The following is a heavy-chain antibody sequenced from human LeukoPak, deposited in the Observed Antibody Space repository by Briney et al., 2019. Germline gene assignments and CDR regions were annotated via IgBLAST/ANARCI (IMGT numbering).Heavy chain of an antibody. CDR2: INHSGST. D-gene: IGHD3-10*01. CDR3: ARRLLLWFGELLFDY. Sequence: SETLSLTCAVYGGSFSGYYWSWIRQPPGKGLEWIGEINHSGSTNYNPSLKSRVTISVDTSKNQFSLKLSSVTAADTAVYYCARRLLLWFGELLFDYWGQGTLVTVSS. CDR1: GGSFSGYY. V-gene: IGHV4-34*01. J-gene: IGHJ4*02.